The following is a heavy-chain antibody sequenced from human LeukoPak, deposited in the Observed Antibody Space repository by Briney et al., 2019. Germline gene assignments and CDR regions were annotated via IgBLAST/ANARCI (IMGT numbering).Heavy chain of an antibody. D-gene: IGHD2/OR15-2a*01. Sequence: AGGSLRLSCAASGFTFSSYSMNWVRQAPGKGLEWVSYISSSSSTIYYADSVKGRFTISRDNAKNSPYLQMDSLRAEDTAVFYCARIRRSPLLRDAFDLWGQGTMVTVSS. CDR1: GFTFSSYS. CDR2: ISSSSSTI. V-gene: IGHV3-48*04. CDR3: ARIRRSPLLRDAFDL. J-gene: IGHJ3*01.